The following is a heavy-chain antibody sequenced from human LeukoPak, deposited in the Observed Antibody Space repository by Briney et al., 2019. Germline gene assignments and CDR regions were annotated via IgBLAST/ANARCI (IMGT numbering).Heavy chain of an antibody. CDR1: GFTFSNYG. D-gene: IGHD3-10*01. Sequence: GGSLRLSCAASGFTFSNYGMNWVRQAPGKGLEWVSIITSGVGITYYADSVKGRFTISRDNPKNTLYLQMNSLRAEDTAVYYCAKGDYYDFDYWGQGTLVTVSS. CDR3: AKGDYYDFDY. J-gene: IGHJ4*02. CDR2: ITSGVGIT. V-gene: IGHV3-23*01.